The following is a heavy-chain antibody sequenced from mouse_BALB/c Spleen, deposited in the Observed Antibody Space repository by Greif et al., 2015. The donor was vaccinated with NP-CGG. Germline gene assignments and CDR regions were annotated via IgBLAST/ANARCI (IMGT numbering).Heavy chain of an antibody. Sequence: EVQLQQSGAELVKPGASVKLSCTASGFNIKDTYMHWVKQRPEQGLEWIGRIDPANGNTKYDPKFQGKATITADTSSNTAYLQLSSLTSEDTAVYYCAENYYGSSPDYWGQGTTLTVSS. CDR3: AENYYGSSPDY. D-gene: IGHD1-1*01. V-gene: IGHV14-3*02. J-gene: IGHJ2*01. CDR1: GFNIKDTY. CDR2: IDPANGNT.